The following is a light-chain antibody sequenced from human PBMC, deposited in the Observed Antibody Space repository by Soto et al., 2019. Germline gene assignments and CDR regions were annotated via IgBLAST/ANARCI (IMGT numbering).Light chain of an antibody. Sequence: EIVLTQSPITLSLSPGERATLSCRASQSVRNQLGWYQQKPGQAPRLLIYDASSRATGIPARFSGSGSGTDFTLTISSLEPEDFAVYYCQQRSKWPITFGQGTRLDMK. CDR3: QQRSKWPIT. J-gene: IGKJ5*01. CDR1: QSVRNQ. V-gene: IGKV3-11*01. CDR2: DAS.